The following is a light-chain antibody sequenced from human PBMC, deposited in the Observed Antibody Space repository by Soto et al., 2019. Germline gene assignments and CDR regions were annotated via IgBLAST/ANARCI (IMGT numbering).Light chain of an antibody. V-gene: IGKV4-1*01. CDR2: LTS. Sequence: DILLTQSPDTLAVSLGERATINLKSSKSGLYSHPHDSYLAWFQKKQEQPXKXXIYLTSARESAVPDRFSGSGSGTDLTITISSLQAEDGTIYYGQQYYSAPYTFGQGTKVEI. J-gene: IGKJ2*01. CDR1: KSGLYSHPHDSY. CDR3: QQYYSAPYT.